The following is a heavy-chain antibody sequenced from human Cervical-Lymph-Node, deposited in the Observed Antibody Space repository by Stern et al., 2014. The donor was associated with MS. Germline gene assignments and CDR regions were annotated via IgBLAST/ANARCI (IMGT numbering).Heavy chain of an antibody. Sequence: QVQLVQSGAEVKRPGSSVKVSCKASGGTLSDYSITWVRQAPGPGLEWMGGIIPLLGTVNYAQKFQGRVTMSADLTTSTAYMELSGLRFDDTAVYYCARIGRASYYDYWGQGTLVTVSS. D-gene: IGHD1-1*01. CDR3: ARIGRASYYDY. V-gene: IGHV1-69*01. CDR1: GGTLSDYS. CDR2: IIPLLGTV. J-gene: IGHJ4*02.